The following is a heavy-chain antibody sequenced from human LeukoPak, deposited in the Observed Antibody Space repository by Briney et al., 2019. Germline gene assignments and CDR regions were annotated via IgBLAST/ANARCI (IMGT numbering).Heavy chain of an antibody. V-gene: IGHV1-69*04. CDR1: GGTFISYA. J-gene: IGHJ4*02. CDR2: IIPILGIA. CDR3: ARGGSHHEDSSED. Sequence: GASVKVSCKASGGTFISYAISWVRQAPGQGLERMGRIIPILGIANYAQKFQGRVTITADKSTSTAYMELSSLRSEDTAVYYCARGGSHHEDSSEDWGQGTLVTVSS. D-gene: IGHD3-22*01.